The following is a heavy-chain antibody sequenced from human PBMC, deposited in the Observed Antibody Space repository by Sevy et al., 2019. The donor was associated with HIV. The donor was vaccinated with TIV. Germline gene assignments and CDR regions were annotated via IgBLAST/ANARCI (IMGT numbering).Heavy chain of an antibody. J-gene: IGHJ4*02. CDR1: GFTFSTST. CDR3: VRDGWNY. CDR2: MTTSGSYI. Sequence: GGSLRLSCAASGFTFSTSTMNWVRQAPGKGLEWVSLMTTSGSYILYADSVKGRFTMSSDNAKNSVFLQMNSLRVEDTAVYYCVRDGWNYWGQGTLVTVSS. V-gene: IGHV3-21*01. D-gene: IGHD2-15*01.